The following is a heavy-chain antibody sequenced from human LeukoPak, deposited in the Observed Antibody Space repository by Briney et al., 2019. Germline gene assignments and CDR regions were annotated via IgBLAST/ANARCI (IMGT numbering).Heavy chain of an antibody. Sequence: GGSLRLSCAASGFTFSSYAMSWVRQAPRKGVEWVAAISGSGGSTYYADSVKGRFTISRDNSKNTLYLQMNSLRAEDTAVYYCAKNLQGYCSGGSCYSGLWGQGTLVTVSS. V-gene: IGHV3-23*01. J-gene: IGHJ4*02. CDR1: GFTFSSYA. D-gene: IGHD2-15*01. CDR3: AKNLQGYCSGGSCYSGL. CDR2: ISGSGGST.